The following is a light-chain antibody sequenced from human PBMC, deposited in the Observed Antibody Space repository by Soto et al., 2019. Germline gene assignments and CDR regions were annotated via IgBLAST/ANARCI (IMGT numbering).Light chain of an antibody. V-gene: IGLV2-11*01. CDR1: SSDVGAYNF. CDR2: DVN. J-gene: IGLJ1*01. Sequence: QSVLTQARAVSGSPGQSVTISCTGTSSDVGAYNFASWYQQHPGTAPKLMIHDVNKRPSGVPDRFSGSKSGNTASLTISGLQADDEADYYCCSYAGNYKYVFGTGTKV. CDR3: CSYAGNYKYV.